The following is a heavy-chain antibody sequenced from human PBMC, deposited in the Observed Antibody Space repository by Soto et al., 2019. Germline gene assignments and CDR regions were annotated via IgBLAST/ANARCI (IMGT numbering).Heavy chain of an antibody. CDR1: GGSISREVYY. CDR2: IYSSGNT. CDR3: ERGRGAGIFRDS. V-gene: IGHV4-31*03. Sequence: QVQLQECGPGLLKPSQTLSLTCTVSGGSISREVYYWTSIRQHPGQALEWIVYIYSSGNTYSNPSLKSRVSISIDPSRKDSSLKLTSLNAADTASYFYERGRGAGIFRDSCGQVNLVAVSA. D-gene: IGHD3-10*01. J-gene: IGHJ5*01.